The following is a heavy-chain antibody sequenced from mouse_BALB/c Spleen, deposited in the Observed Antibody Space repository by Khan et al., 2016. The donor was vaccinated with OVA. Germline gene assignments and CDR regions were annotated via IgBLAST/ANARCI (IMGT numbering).Heavy chain of an antibody. D-gene: IGHD1-1*01. J-gene: IGHJ4*01. CDR2: IHPSESET. CDR3: ARPYYGTRDYYTMDY. CDR1: SYSFINYW. Sequence: VQLQESGPQLVRPGASVKISCKASSYSFINYWLHWVRQRPGQGLEWIGMIHPSESETRFNQKFKDRAALTVDKSSSTAYMQLSSPTSEDSAVYYCARPYYGTRDYYTMDYWGQGTSVTVSS. V-gene: IGHV1S126*01.